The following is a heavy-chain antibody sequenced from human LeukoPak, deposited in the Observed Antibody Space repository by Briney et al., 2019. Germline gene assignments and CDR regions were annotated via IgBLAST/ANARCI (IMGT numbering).Heavy chain of an antibody. D-gene: IGHD1-26*01. Sequence: GSLRLSCVVSGFTFSIHGMLWLRQPPGKGRVWIRNIYSSVSTYYNPSLKSRITISVDTSKNQFSLLLRSVTAADAALYYCGNSGSYGTLGDWGQGTPVTV. CDR2: IYSSVST. J-gene: IGHJ1*01. CDR1: GFTFSIHG. CDR3: GNSGSYGTLGD. V-gene: IGHV4-59*04.